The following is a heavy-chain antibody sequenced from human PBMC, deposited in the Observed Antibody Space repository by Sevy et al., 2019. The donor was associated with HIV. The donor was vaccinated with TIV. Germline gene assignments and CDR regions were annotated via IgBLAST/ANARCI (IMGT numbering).Heavy chain of an antibody. Sequence: GGSLRLSCAESGFTFSSYGMHWVRQAPGKGLEWVAFIRYDGSNKYYADSVKGRFTISRDNSKNTLYLQMNSLRAEDTAVYYCAKDPALRYYYYYMDVWGKGTTVTVSS. CDR3: AKDPALRYYYYYMDV. CDR1: GFTFSSYG. CDR2: IRYDGSNK. V-gene: IGHV3-30*02. J-gene: IGHJ6*03. D-gene: IGHD5-12*01.